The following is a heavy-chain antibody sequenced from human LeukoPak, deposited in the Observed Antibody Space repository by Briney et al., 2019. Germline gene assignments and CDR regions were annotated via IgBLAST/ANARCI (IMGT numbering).Heavy chain of an antibody. CDR3: ARQGDDSSGSTPP. V-gene: IGHV4-39*01. Sequence: SETLSLTCTVSGGSISSSSYYWGWIRQPPGKGLEWIGSIYYSGSTYYNPSLKSRVTISVDTSKNQFSLKLSSVTAADTAVYYCARQGDDSSGSTPPWGQGTLVTVSS. CDR1: GGSISSSSYY. D-gene: IGHD3-22*01. J-gene: IGHJ5*02. CDR2: IYYSGST.